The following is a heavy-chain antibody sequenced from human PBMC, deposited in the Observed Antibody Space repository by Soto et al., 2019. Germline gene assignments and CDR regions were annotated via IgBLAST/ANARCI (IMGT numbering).Heavy chain of an antibody. Sequence: SETLSLTCTVSGDSISSGAYFWSWIRHLPGKGLEWLGSISHSGKTFLRPSLRNELSMSMDTSQNRFSLKLTSVTVADTAVYYCARAVSFDYWGQGTLVTVSS. V-gene: IGHV4-31*01. J-gene: IGHJ4*02. CDR1: GDSISSGAYF. CDR2: ISHSGKT. CDR3: ARAVSFDY.